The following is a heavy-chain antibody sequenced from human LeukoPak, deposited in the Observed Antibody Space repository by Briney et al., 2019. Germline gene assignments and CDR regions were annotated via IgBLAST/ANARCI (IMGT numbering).Heavy chain of an antibody. J-gene: IGHJ4*02. V-gene: IGHV3-21*01. CDR2: ISSSSYI. Sequence: PGGSLRLSCAASGFTFSSYAMSWVRQAPGKGLECVSSISSSSYIYYADSVKGRFTISRDNAKNSLYLQMNSLRAEDTAVYYCARRGAVAGTFDYWGQGTLVTVSS. D-gene: IGHD6-19*01. CDR1: GFTFSSYA. CDR3: ARRGAVAGTFDY.